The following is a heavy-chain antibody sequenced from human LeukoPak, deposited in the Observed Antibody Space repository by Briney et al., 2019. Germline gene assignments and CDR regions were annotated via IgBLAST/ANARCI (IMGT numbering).Heavy chain of an antibody. Sequence: SETLSLTCTVSGGSISSYYWSWIRQPPGKGLEWIACISYSGSTKYNPSLKGRVTISVDTSKNQFSLKLSSVTAADTAVYYCARYQTPIAAAGSRYAFDIWGQGTMVTVSS. D-gene: IGHD6-13*01. CDR3: ARYQTPIAAAGSRYAFDI. J-gene: IGHJ3*02. CDR1: GGSISSYY. CDR2: ISYSGST. V-gene: IGHV4-59*01.